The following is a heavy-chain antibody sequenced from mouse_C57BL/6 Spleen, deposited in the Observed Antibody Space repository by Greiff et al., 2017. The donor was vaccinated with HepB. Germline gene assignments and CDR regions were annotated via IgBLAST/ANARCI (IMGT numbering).Heavy chain of an antibody. CDR3: ARDDGNYAMDY. Sequence: QVQLQQSGPELVKPGASVKISCKASGYAFSSSWMNWVKQRPGKGLEWIGRIYPGDGDTNYNGKFKGKATLTAAKSSSTAYMQLSSLTSEDSAVYFCARDDGNYAMDYWGQGTSVTVSS. J-gene: IGHJ4*01. D-gene: IGHD2-3*01. CDR1: GYAFSSSW. CDR2: IYPGDGDT. V-gene: IGHV1-82*01.